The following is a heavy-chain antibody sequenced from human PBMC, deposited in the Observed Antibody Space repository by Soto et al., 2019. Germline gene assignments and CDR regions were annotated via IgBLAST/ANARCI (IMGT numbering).Heavy chain of an antibody. Sequence: FSIYGISWVRQAPGQGLEWMGWITTHNDNTNYAQKLQGRVTMTTDTSTRTAYMELRSLRSDDTAFYYCARAAGSSTLIFDYWGQGTLVTVSS. V-gene: IGHV1-18*04. CDR1: FSIYG. CDR2: ITTHNDNT. D-gene: IGHD6-13*01. J-gene: IGHJ4*02. CDR3: ARAAGSSTLIFDY.